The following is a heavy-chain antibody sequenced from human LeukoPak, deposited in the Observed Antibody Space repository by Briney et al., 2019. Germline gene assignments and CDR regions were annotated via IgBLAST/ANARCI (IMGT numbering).Heavy chain of an antibody. CDR2: ISWNSGSI. D-gene: IGHD4-23*01. J-gene: IGHJ4*02. CDR3: AGRWYVN. V-gene: IGHV3-9*01. Sequence: GRSLRLSCAASGFTFDDYAMHWVRQAPGKGLEWVSGISWNSGSIGYADSVKGRFTISRDNAKNSLYLQMNSLRAEDTAVYYCAGRWYVNWGQGTLVTVSS. CDR1: GFTFDDYA.